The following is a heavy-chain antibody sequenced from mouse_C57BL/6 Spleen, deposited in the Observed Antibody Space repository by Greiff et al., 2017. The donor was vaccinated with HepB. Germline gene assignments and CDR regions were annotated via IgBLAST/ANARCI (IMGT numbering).Heavy chain of an antibody. CDR1: GYTFTSYW. CDR3: AMYSNFFAY. D-gene: IGHD2-5*01. V-gene: IGHV1-59*01. CDR2: IDPSDSYT. J-gene: IGHJ3*01. Sequence: QVQLQQPGAELVRPGTSVKLSCKASGYTFTSYWMHWVKQRPGQGLEWIGVIDPSDSYTNYNQKFKGKATLTVDTSSSPAYMQLSSLTSEDSAVYYCAMYSNFFAYWGQGTLVTVSA.